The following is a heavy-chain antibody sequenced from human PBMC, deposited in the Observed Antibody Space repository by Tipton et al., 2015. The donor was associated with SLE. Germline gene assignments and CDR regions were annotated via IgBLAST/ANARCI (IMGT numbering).Heavy chain of an antibody. CDR3: ARVKAARRNWFDP. J-gene: IGHJ5*02. CDR2: INHSGST. Sequence: TLSLTCAVYGGSFSGYYWSWIRQPPGKGLEWIGEINHSGSTNYNPSLKSRVTISVDTSKNQFSLKLSSVTAADTAVYYCARVKAARRNWFDPWGQGTLVTVSS. V-gene: IGHV4-34*01. D-gene: IGHD6-6*01. CDR1: GGSFSGYY.